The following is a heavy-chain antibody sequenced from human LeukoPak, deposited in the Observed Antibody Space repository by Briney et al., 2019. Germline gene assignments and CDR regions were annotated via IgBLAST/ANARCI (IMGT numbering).Heavy chain of an antibody. CDR3: ARVSALGYSSSWC. CDR2: ISYDGSNK. V-gene: IGHV3-30*03. CDR1: GFTLSRYS. J-gene: IGHJ4*02. D-gene: IGHD6-13*01. Sequence: GGSLRLSCAASGFTLSRYSMNWVRQAPGKGLEWVAVISYDGSNKYYADSVKGRFTISRDNSKNTLYLQMNSLRAEDTAVYYCARVSALGYSSSWCWGQGTLVTVSS.